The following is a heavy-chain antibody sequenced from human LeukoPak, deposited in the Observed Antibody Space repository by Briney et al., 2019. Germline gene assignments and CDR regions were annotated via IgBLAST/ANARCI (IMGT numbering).Heavy chain of an antibody. CDR1: GYTFTGYY. CDR2: INPNSGGT. J-gene: IGHJ6*02. Sequence: ASVKVSCTASGYTFTGYYMHWVRQAPGQGLEWMGWINPNSGGTNYAQKFQGRVTMTRDTSISTAYMELSRLRSDDTAVYYCERVEGVNYYYYYGMDVWGQGTTVSVSS. CDR3: ERVEGVNYYYYYGMDV. V-gene: IGHV1-2*02. D-gene: IGHD2-8*01.